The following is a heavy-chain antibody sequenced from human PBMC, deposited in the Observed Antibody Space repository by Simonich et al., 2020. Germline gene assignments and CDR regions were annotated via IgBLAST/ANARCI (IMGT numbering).Heavy chain of an antibody. D-gene: IGHD1-1*01. V-gene: IGHV4-34*01. CDR2: IHHSAST. Sequence: QVQLQQWGAGLLKPSETLSLTCAVYGGSFNGYYWSWIRQPPGKGLEWIGEIHHSASTTYNPSRKGRVTKSVDTSKNQFSLKLSSVTAADTAVYYCARHLQLGPFDYWGQGTLVTVSS. CDR3: ARHLQLGPFDY. J-gene: IGHJ4*02. CDR1: GGSFNGYY.